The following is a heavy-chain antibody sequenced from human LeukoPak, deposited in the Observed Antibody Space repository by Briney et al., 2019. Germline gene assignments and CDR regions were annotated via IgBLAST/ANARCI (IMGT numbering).Heavy chain of an antibody. Sequence: PSETLSLTCAVSGGSISSSNWWSWIRQPPGKGLEWIGEINHSGSTNYNPSLKSRVTISVDTSKNQFSLKLSSVTAADTAVYYCARKTTADYWGQGTLVTVSS. CDR1: GGSISSSNW. CDR3: ARKTTADY. D-gene: IGHD4-17*01. V-gene: IGHV4-4*02. J-gene: IGHJ4*02. CDR2: INHSGST.